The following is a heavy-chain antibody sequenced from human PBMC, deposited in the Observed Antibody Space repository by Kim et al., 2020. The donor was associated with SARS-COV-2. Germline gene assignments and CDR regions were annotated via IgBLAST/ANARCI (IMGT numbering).Heavy chain of an antibody. CDR1: GFTFDDYA. CDR2: ISGDGGST. J-gene: IGHJ3*02. CDR3: VWSGYYRDAFDI. Sequence: GGSLRLSCAASGFTFDDYAMHWVRQAPGKGLEWVSLISGDGGSTYYADSVKGRFTISRDNSKNSLYLQMNSLRTEDTALYYCVWSGYYRDAFDIWGQGTMVTVSS. D-gene: IGHD3-3*01. V-gene: IGHV3-43*02.